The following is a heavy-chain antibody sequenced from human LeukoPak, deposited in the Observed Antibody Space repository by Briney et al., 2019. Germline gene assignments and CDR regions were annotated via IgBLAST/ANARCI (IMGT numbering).Heavy chain of an antibody. V-gene: IGHV3-66*03. J-gene: IGHJ4*02. D-gene: IGHD4-17*01. CDR1: GFTVSSNS. CDR2: IYSDNT. CDR3: AKVGIDFGDYYHFDY. Sequence: GSLRLSCTVSGFTVSSNSMSWVRQAPGKGLEWVSFIYSDNTHYSDSVKGRFTISRDNSKKIVYLQMNNVRPEDTAIYYCAKVGIDFGDYYHFDYWGQGTLVTVSS.